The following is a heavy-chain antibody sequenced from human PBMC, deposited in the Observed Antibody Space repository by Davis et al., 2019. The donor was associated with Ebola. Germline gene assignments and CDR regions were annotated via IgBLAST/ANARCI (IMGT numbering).Heavy chain of an antibody. V-gene: IGHV3-23*01. CDR1: GFTFSSYA. CDR3: AKFAGPFDD. J-gene: IGHJ4*02. D-gene: IGHD1-1*01. Sequence: GESLKISCAASGFTFSSYAMSWVRQAPGKGLEWVSAISGSGGSTYYADSVKGRFTISRDNSKNTLYLQMNSLRVEDTAVYYCAKFAGPFDDWGQGTLVTVSS. CDR2: ISGSGGST.